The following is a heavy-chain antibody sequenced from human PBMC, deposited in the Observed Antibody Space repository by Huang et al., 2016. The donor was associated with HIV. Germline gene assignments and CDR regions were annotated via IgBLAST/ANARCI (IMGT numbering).Heavy chain of an antibody. CDR3: ARGRTRSSLYDSYYGLDV. D-gene: IGHD6-6*01. CDR1: GGTFSTYA. Sequence: QVQLVQSGAEVKKPGSSVKVSCKASGGTFSTYAISWVRQAPGQGLEWRGGSIPICGTANYAKKVQGTVTITADEFPSTAYMELSSLRSEDTALYYCARGRTRSSLYDSYYGLDVWGQGTTVTVSS. J-gene: IGHJ6*02. V-gene: IGHV1-69*19. CDR2: SIPICGTA.